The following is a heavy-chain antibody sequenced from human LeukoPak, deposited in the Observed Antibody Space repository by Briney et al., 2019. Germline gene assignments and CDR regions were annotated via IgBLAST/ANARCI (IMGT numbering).Heavy chain of an antibody. CDR1: GCTFTNYG. J-gene: IGHJ4*02. Sequence: ASVKVSCKASGCTFTNYGINWVRQAPGQGLEWMGWISVYNGNTNYAENLQGRVTVTTDTSTNTAYMELRSLRSDDTAVYYCARDLRSGSYPPPFDYWGQGTLVTVSS. CDR2: ISVYNGNT. CDR3: ARDLRSGSYPPPFDY. V-gene: IGHV1-18*04. D-gene: IGHD6-19*01.